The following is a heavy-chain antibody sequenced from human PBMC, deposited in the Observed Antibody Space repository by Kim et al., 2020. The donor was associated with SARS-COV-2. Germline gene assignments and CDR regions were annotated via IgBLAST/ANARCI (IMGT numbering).Heavy chain of an antibody. J-gene: IGHJ4*02. D-gene: IGHD2-21*01. Sequence: GGSLRLSCAASGFAFSTYTMTWVRQAPGKGLEWVSSISSSSSYIYYADSVRGRFTISRDNAENSLHLQMNSLRAEDTAVYYCARARWGSYFDYWGQGTLVTVSS. V-gene: IGHV3-21*01. CDR2: ISSSSSYI. CDR1: GFAFSTYT. CDR3: ARARWGSYFDY.